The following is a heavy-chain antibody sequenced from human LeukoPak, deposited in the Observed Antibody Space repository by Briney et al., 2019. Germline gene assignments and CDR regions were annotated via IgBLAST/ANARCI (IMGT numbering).Heavy chain of an antibody. V-gene: IGHV4-59*11. J-gene: IGHJ3*01. D-gene: IGHD3-3*01. CDR2: IYNNGYT. CDR1: GDSSNNHK. Sequence: SETLSLTCTVSGDSSNNHKWNWIRQPPGGGLEWIGYIYNNGYTNYSPSLKSRVTISVDTSKNQFSLKLRSVTAADTAVYYCAREWSALDFWGQGTMVTVSS. CDR3: AREWSALDF.